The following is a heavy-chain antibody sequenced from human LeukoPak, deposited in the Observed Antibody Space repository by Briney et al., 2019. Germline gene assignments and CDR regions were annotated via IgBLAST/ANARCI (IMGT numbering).Heavy chain of an antibody. V-gene: IGHV4-39*07. D-gene: IGHD5-12*01. J-gene: IGHJ4*02. CDR2: IYYSGST. CDR1: GGSISSSSYY. Sequence: SETLSLTCTVSGGSISSSSYYWGWIRQPPGKGLEWIGSIYYSGSTYYNPSLKSRVTISVDTSKNQFSLKLSSVTAADTAVYYCARDQKYSGYVWDQGTLVTVSS. CDR3: ARDQKYSGYV.